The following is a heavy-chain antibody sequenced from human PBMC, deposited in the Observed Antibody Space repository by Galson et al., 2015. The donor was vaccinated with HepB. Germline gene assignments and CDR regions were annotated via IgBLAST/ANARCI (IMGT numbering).Heavy chain of an antibody. Sequence: SVKVSCKASGYTFTSYGISWVRQAPGQGLEWMGWISAYNGNTNYAQKLQGRVTMTTDTSTSTAYMELRSLRSDDTAVYYCARDVSGSYYDYYYGMDVWGQGTTVTVSS. CDR1: GYTFTSYG. CDR2: ISAYNGNT. CDR3: ARDVSGSYYDYYYGMDV. D-gene: IGHD1-26*01. J-gene: IGHJ6*02. V-gene: IGHV1-18*04.